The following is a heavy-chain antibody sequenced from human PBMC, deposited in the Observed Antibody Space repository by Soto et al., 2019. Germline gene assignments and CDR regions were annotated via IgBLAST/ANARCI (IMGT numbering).Heavy chain of an antibody. CDR2: ISAYNGNT. J-gene: IGHJ4*02. CDR3: ARDGNNWNDGNYFDY. CDR1: GYTFTSYG. V-gene: IGHV1-18*04. D-gene: IGHD1-20*01. Sequence: GASVKVSCKASGYTFTSYGISWVRQAPGQGLEWMGWISAYNGNTNYAQKLQGRVTMTTDTSTSTAYMELRSLRSDDTAVYYCARDGNNWNDGNYFDYWGQGTLVTVSS.